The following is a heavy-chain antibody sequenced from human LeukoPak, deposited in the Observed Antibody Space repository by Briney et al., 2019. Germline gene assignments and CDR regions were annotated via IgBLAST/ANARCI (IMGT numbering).Heavy chain of an antibody. CDR2: IYPGDSDT. CDR1: GYSFATYW. CDR3: ARGGYSSFSGWFDP. J-gene: IGHJ5*02. Sequence: GESLKISCKGSGYSFATYWIAWVRQMPGKGLEWMGIIYPGDSDTRYSPTFQGQVTISADKSITTAYLQWSSLKASDTAMYYCARGGYSSFSGWFDPWGQGTLVIVSS. V-gene: IGHV5-51*01. D-gene: IGHD5-12*01.